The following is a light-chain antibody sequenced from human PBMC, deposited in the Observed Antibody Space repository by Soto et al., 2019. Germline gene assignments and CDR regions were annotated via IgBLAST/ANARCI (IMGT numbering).Light chain of an antibody. CDR2: DVS. CDR3: QQYYRWPQT. Sequence: EIVLTQSPGTLSLSPGERATLSCRASQSVSGYLAWYQQKPGQAPRLLIYDVSNRATGIPARFSASGSGTDFTLTISGLEPEDFAVYYCQQYYRWPQTFGQGTMVDIK. V-gene: IGKV3-11*01. J-gene: IGKJ1*01. CDR1: QSVSGY.